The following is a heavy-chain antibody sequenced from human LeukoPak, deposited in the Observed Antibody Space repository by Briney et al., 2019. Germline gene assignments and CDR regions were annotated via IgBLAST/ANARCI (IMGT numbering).Heavy chain of an antibody. CDR2: IYYSGST. CDR3: ARVGVDYGGDYYFDY. CDR1: GGSISSYY. J-gene: IGHJ4*02. Sequence: SETLSLTCTVSGGSISSYYWSWIRQPPGKGLEWIGYIYYSGSTNYNPSLKSRVTISVDTSKNQFSLKLSSVTAADTAVYYCARVGVDYGGDYYFDYWGQGTLVTVSS. D-gene: IGHD4-23*01. V-gene: IGHV4-59*01.